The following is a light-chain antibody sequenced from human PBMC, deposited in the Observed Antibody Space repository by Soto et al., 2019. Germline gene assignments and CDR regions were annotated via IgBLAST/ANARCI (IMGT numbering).Light chain of an antibody. CDR3: QQYGNSPPWT. J-gene: IGKJ1*01. CDR2: GAS. Sequence: ELVLTQSPGTLSLSPGERATLSCRASQSVTNNYLAWYQHKPGQAPRLLIYGASSRATGIPDRFSGSGSGTDFTLTISRLEPEDFAVYYCQQYGNSPPWTFGQGTKVDI. V-gene: IGKV3-20*01. CDR1: QSVTNNY.